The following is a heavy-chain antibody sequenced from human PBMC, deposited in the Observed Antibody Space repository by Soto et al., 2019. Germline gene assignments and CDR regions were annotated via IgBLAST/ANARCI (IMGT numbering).Heavy chain of an antibody. J-gene: IGHJ6*02. CDR2: IYYSGST. CDR1: GGSISSGDYY. V-gene: IGHV4-30-4*01. Sequence: PSETLSLTCTVSGGSISSGDYYWSWIRQPPGKGLEWIGYIYYSGSTYYNPSLKSRVTISVDTSKNQFSLKLSSVTAADTAVYYCARARTIFGVVTNYYYGMDVWGQGTTVTVSS. D-gene: IGHD3-3*01. CDR3: ARARTIFGVVTNYYYGMDV.